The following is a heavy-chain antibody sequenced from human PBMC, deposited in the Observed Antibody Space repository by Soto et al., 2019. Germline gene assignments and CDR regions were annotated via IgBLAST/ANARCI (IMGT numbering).Heavy chain of an antibody. D-gene: IGHD2-21*02. CDR1: GFTFSNYA. CDR2: IGRVGGGT. CDR3: VKRSLTDTYYFDY. V-gene: IGHV3-23*01. Sequence: PGGSLRLSCAASGFTFSNYAMAWVRLAPGTGLEWVSSIGRVGGGTHYVDSVEGRFTISRDDSQSTVYLQMNNLRADDTAIYYCVKRSLTDTYYFDYWGQGTLVTVSS. J-gene: IGHJ4*02.